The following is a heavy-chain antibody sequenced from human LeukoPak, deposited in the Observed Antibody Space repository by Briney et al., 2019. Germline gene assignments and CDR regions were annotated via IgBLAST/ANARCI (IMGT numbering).Heavy chain of an antibody. Sequence: PSETLSLTCTVSGGSISSSSYYWGWIRQPPGKGLEWIGSIYYSGSTYYNPSLKSRVTISVDTSKNQFSLKLSSVTAADTAVYYCARDFGDQAVVPTYFDYWGQGTLVTVSS. D-gene: IGHD3-16*01. CDR2: IYYSGST. CDR3: ARDFGDQAVVPTYFDY. CDR1: GGSISSSSYY. V-gene: IGHV4-39*07. J-gene: IGHJ4*02.